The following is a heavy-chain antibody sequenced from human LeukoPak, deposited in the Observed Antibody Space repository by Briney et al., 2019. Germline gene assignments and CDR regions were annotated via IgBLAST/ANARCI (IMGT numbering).Heavy chain of an antibody. CDR2: ISAYNGNI. D-gene: IGHD3-22*01. V-gene: IGHV1-18*01. CDR1: GYTFTSYG. Sequence: PAASVKVSCKASGYTFTSYGISWVRQAPGQGLEWMGWISAYNGNINYAQKLQGRVTMTTDTSTSTAYMELRSLRSDDTAVYYCARSYYDSSGNDAFDIWGQGTMVTVSS. CDR3: ARSYYDSSGNDAFDI. J-gene: IGHJ3*02.